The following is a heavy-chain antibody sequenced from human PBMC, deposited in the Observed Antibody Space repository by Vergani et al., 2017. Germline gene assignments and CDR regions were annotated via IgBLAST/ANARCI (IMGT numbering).Heavy chain of an antibody. V-gene: IGHV5-51*01. J-gene: IGHJ6*03. Sequence: EVQLVQSEAEVKKPGESLKISCKGSGYSFTSYWIAWVRQMPGKGLEWMGIIYPGDSDTRYSPSFQGQVTISADKSISTAYLQWSSLKASDTAMYYCARQGYSYGIYYYYYMDVWGKGTTVTVSS. CDR2: IYPGDSDT. CDR3: ARQGYSYGIYYYYYMDV. CDR1: GYSFTSYW. D-gene: IGHD5-18*01.